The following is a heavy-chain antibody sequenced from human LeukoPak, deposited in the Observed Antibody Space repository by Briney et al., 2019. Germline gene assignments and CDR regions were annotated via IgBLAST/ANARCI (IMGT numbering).Heavy chain of an antibody. D-gene: IGHD3-16*01. CDR2: IYYSGST. V-gene: IGHV4-59*11. Sequence: SETLSLTCTVSGGSISSHYWSWIRQPPGKGLEWIGYIYYSGSTNYNASLQSRVTISVDTSKNQFSMKLSSVTAADTAVYYCARQGGRGYYYYMDVWGKGTTVTVSS. CDR1: GGSISSHY. CDR3: ARQGGRGYYYYMDV. J-gene: IGHJ6*03.